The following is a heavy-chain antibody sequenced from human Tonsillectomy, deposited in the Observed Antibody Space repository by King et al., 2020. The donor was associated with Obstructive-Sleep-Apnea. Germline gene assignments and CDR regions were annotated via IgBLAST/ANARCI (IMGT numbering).Heavy chain of an antibody. CDR1: GFTFDDYG. CDR3: ARHKRDSSGYYYSNWYFDL. Sequence: VQLVESGGGVVRPGGSLRLSCAASGFTFDDYGMSWVRQAPGKGLEWVSGINWNGGSTGYADSVKGRFTISRDNAKNSLYLQMNSLRAEDTALYHCARHKRDSSGYYYSNWYFDLWGRGTLVTVSS. D-gene: IGHD3-22*01. V-gene: IGHV3-20*01. J-gene: IGHJ2*01. CDR2: INWNGGST.